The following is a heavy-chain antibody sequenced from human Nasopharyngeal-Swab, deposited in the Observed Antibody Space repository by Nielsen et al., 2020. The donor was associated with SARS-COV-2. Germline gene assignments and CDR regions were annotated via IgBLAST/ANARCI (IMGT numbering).Heavy chain of an antibody. V-gene: IGHV6-1*01. CDR2: TLYRSKWYN. J-gene: IGHJ4*02. D-gene: IGHD3-3*01. CDR1: GDSVHSHSAG. Sequence: SQTLSLTCAISGDSVHSHSAGWNWIRQSPSRGLEWLGRTLYRSKWYNDYAESVKSRIAVNPDTSKNQFSLQLNSVTPEDTAVYYCARGRDFSFDSWGQGTLVTASS. CDR3: ARGRDFSFDS.